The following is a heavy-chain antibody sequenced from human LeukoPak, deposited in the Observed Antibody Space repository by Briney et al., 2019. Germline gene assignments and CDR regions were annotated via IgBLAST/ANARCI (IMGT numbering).Heavy chain of an antibody. V-gene: IGHV3-23*01. CDR2: IYTSGG. D-gene: IGHD3-10*01. CDR3: AKDAPGRGFGGNDY. Sequence: GGSLRLSCAASGFPFSSYGMSWVRQAPGKGLVWVSSIYTSGGNYADSVKGRFTISRDNSKNTLYLQMNSLRTEDTAVYYCAKDAPGRGFGGNDYWGQGTLVTVSS. J-gene: IGHJ4*02. CDR1: GFPFSSYG.